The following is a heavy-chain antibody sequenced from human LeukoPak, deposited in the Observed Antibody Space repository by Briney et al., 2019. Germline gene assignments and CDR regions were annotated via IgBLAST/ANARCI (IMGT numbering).Heavy chain of an antibody. V-gene: IGHV3-7*01. Sequence: GGSLRLSCAASGLTFSNNWMTWVRQAPGKGLEWLANINPDGSDKYYVDSMKGRFAISRDNAKNSPYLQIDGLRDDDTAVYYCARHSDWSYDYWGQGTLVIVSS. D-gene: IGHD1-7*01. CDR1: GLTFSNNW. CDR2: INPDGSDK. J-gene: IGHJ4*02. CDR3: ARHSDWSYDY.